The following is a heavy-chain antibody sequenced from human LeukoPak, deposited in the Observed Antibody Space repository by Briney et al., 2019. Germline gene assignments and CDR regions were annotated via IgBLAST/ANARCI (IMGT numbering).Heavy chain of an antibody. CDR1: AYTFIYNY. CDR2: INPNSSGT. V-gene: IGHV1-2*02. CDR3: ARETEEYYYDSGSYSLNWFDP. J-gene: IGHJ5*02. D-gene: IGHD3-10*01. Sequence: SGTLCFSAAAYTFIYNYIHWNRHAPGQGHGLMGWINPNSSGTNYAQKFQGRVTMTRDTSITTAYMELSRLRSDDTAVYYCARETEEYYYDSGSYSLNWFDPWGQGTLVTVSS.